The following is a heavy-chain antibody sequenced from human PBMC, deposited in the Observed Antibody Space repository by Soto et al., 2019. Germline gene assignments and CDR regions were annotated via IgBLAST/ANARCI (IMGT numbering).Heavy chain of an antibody. CDR3: ARHPGLGPLPLDY. V-gene: IGHV5-10-1*01. CDR2: IDPGNSYT. Sequence: PAESLTLSCKLAGYTFTTYWITWVRQAPGRGLGWVGWIDPGNSYTSYNPSFQGHVSLPAEMAISTAYLQWRGMKDSQHATHFGARHPGLGPLPLDYWGNGT. J-gene: IGHJ4*01. D-gene: IGHD2-15*01. CDR1: GYTFTTYW.